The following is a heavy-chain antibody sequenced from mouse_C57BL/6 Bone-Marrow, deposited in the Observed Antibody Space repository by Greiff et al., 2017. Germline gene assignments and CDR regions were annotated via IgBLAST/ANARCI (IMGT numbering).Heavy chain of an antibody. V-gene: IGHV1-69*01. Sequence: QVQLQQPGAELVMPGASVKLSCKASGYTFTSYWMHWVKQRPGQGLEWIGEIDPSDSYTNYNQKFKGKSTLTVDKSYSTAYMQLSSLTSEDSAVYYCARSRIYYYGSSYDYWGQGTTLTVSS. J-gene: IGHJ2*01. CDR2: IDPSDSYT. CDR1: GYTFTSYW. CDR3: ARSRIYYYGSSYDY. D-gene: IGHD1-1*01.